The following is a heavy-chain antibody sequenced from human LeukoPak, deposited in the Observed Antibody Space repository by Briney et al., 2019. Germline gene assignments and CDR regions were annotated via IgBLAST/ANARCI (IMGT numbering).Heavy chain of an antibody. CDR3: ANGNPVLRYFDWLTRQYYYYMDV. CDR1: GFTFSSYG. CDR2: IRYDGSNK. D-gene: IGHD3-9*01. J-gene: IGHJ6*03. Sequence: GGSLRLSCAASGFTFSSYGMHWVRQAPGKGLEWVAFIRYDGSNKYYADSVKGRFTISRDNSKNTLYLQMNSLRAEDTAVYYCANGNPVLRYFDWLTRQYYYYMDVWGKGTTVTISS. V-gene: IGHV3-30*02.